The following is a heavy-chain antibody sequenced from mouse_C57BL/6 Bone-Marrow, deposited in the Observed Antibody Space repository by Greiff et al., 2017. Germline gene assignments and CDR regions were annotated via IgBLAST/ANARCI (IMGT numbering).Heavy chain of an antibody. CDR2: IRNKANNHAT. CDR3: TRGGPLAYYYGSSYVRYFDY. Sequence: EVMLVESGGGLVQPGGSMKLSCAASGFTFSDAWMDWVRQSPEKGLEWVAEIRNKANNHATYYAESVKGRFTISRDDSKSSVYLQMNSLRAEDTGIYYCTRGGPLAYYYGSSYVRYFDYWGQGTTLTVSS. J-gene: IGHJ2*01. CDR1: GFTFSDAW. V-gene: IGHV6-6*01. D-gene: IGHD1-1*01.